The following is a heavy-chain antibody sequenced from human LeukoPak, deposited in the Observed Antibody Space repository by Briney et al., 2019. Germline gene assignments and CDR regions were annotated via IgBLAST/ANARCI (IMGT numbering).Heavy chain of an antibody. J-gene: IGHJ4*02. D-gene: IGHD3-22*01. Sequence: PSETLSLTCTVSGGSISSGGYYWSWIRQHPGKGLEWIGYIYYSGSTYYNPSLKSRVTISVDTSKNQFSLKLSSVTAADTAVYYCARVGHYYDSSGYYYDYWGQGTLVTVSS. CDR3: ARVGHYYDSSGYYYDY. CDR1: GGSISSGGYY. V-gene: IGHV4-31*03. CDR2: IYYSGST.